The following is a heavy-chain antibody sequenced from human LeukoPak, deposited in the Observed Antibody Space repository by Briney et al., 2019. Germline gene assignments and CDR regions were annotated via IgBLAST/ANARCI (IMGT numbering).Heavy chain of an antibody. CDR3: APGCGISSCNMDYFDH. CDR2: ISGAGGGT. CDR1: RFSFIVYA. Sequence: PGGSLRLSWAVSRFSFIVYALAAVRQAPGKGLEWVSGISGAGGGTYYAASVKGRFTISRDNSKNTLYLQMSSLRAEDTAVYSCAPGCGISSCNMDYFDHWGQGTLVTVSS. D-gene: IGHD2-2*02. V-gene: IGHV3-23*01. J-gene: IGHJ4*02.